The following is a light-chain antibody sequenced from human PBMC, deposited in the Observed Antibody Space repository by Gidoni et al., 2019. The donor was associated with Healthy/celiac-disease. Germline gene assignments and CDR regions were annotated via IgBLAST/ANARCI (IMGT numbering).Light chain of an antibody. Sequence: QSALTQPASVSGSPGQSIPISCTGTSSDVGCYNYVSWYQKHPGTAPKLMIYDVSNRPSGVSTRFSGSKSGNTASLTISGLQAEDEADYYCSSYTSSSSYVFGTGTKVTVL. J-gene: IGLJ1*01. CDR1: SSDVGCYNY. V-gene: IGLV2-14*01. CDR3: SSYTSSSSYV. CDR2: DVS.